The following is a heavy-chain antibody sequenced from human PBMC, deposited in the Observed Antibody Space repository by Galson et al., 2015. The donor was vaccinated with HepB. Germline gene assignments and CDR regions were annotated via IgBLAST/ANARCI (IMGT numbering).Heavy chain of an antibody. CDR3: ARHEASSGGFPFDY. CDR1: GGSISGHY. CDR2: IYYSGST. Sequence: LSLTCTASGGSISGHYWSWIRQPPGKGLEWVAYIYYSGSTNYNPSLKSRVTISADTSKNQFSLKLSSVTAADTAVYYCARHEASSGGFPFDYWGQGTLVTVSS. V-gene: IGHV4-59*08. D-gene: IGHD1-26*01. J-gene: IGHJ4*02.